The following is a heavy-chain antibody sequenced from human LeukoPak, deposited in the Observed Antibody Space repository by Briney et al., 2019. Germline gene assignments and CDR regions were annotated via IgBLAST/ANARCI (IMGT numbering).Heavy chain of an antibody. V-gene: IGHV4-59*01. Sequence: SETLSLTCTVSGGSISSYYWSWIRQPPGKGLEWIGYIYYSGSTNYNPSLKSRVTISVDTSKNQFSLNLISVTAADTAVYYCARGIYDSGTYYNFDYWGQGALVTVSS. D-gene: IGHD3-10*01. CDR2: IYYSGST. J-gene: IGHJ4*02. CDR1: GGSISSYY. CDR3: ARGIYDSGTYYNFDY.